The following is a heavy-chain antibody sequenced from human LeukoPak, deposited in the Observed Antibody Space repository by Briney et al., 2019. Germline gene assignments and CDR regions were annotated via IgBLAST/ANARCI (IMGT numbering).Heavy chain of an antibody. CDR3: AKVVPYYDFWSGYPFDY. Sequence: GGSLRLSCAASGFTFSSYAMSWVRQAPGKGLEWVSAISGGGGSTYYADSVKGRFTISRDNSKNTLYLRMNSLRAEDTAVYYCAKVVPYYDFWSGYPFDYWGQGTLVTVSS. J-gene: IGHJ4*02. V-gene: IGHV3-23*01. CDR2: ISGGGGST. D-gene: IGHD3-3*01. CDR1: GFTFSSYA.